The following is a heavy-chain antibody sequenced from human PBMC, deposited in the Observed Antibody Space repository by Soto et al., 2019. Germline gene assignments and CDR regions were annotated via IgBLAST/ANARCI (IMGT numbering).Heavy chain of an antibody. CDR1: GFTFSSYA. CDR3: ARGGWELHLYYFDY. V-gene: IGHV3-30-3*01. CDR2: ISYDGSNK. Sequence: QPGGSLRLSCAASGFTFSSYAMHWVRQAPGKGLEWVAVISYDGSNKYYADSVKGRFTISRDNSKNTLYLQMNSLRAEDTAVYYCARGGWELHLYYFDYWGQGTLVTVSS. D-gene: IGHD1-26*01. J-gene: IGHJ4*02.